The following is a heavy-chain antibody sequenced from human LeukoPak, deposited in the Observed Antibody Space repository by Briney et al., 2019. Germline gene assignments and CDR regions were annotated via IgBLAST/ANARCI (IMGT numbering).Heavy chain of an antibody. J-gene: IGHJ4*02. CDR1: GGSISSSSYY. CDR3: ARHYGSGSYSIDY. CDR2: MYYGGST. Sequence: PSETLSPMCTVSGGSISSSSYYWGWIRQPPGKGLEWIGSMYYGGSTYYNPSLKSRVTISVDTSKNQFSLKLSSVTAADTAVYYCARHYGSGSYSIDYWGQGTLVTVSS. D-gene: IGHD3-10*01. V-gene: IGHV4-39*07.